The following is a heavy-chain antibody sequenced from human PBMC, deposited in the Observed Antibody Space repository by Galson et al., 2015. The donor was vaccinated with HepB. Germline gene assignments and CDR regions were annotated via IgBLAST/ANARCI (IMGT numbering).Heavy chain of an antibody. Sequence: ETLSLTCAVYGGSFSGYYWSWIRQPPGKGLEWIGEINHSGSTNYNPSLKSRVTISVDTSKNQFSLKLSSVTAADTAVYYCARAKGPVYYYGSGSMEYWGQGTLVTVSS. V-gene: IGHV4-34*01. CDR2: INHSGST. CDR3: ARAKGPVYYYGSGSMEY. J-gene: IGHJ4*02. CDR1: GGSFSGYY. D-gene: IGHD3-10*01.